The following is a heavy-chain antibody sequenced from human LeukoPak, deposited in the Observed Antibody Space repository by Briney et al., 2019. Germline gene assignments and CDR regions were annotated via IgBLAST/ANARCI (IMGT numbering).Heavy chain of an antibody. CDR2: ISYDGSNK. V-gene: IGHV3-30-3*01. CDR3: ARDKGRSSSQERVPYWFDP. CDR1: GFTFSSYA. D-gene: IGHD6-13*01. J-gene: IGHJ5*02. Sequence: PGGSLRLSCAASGFTFSSYAMHWVRQAPGKGLEWVAVISYDGSNKYYADSVKGRFTISRDNSKNTLYLQMNSLRAEDTAVYYCARDKGRSSSQERVPYWFDPWGQGTLVTVSS.